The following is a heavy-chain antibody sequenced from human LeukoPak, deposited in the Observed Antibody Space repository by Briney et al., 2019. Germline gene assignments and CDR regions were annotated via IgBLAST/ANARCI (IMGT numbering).Heavy chain of an antibody. J-gene: IGHJ6*03. CDR3: ARGRKDIVVVPAALYYYYYMDV. CDR2: IYYSGST. Sequence: SETLSLTCTVSGGSISSGDYYWSWIRQPPGKGLEWIGYIYYSGSTYYNPSLKSRVTISVDTSKNQFSLKLSSVTAADTAVYYCARGRKDIVVVPAALYYYYYMDVWGKGTTVTVSS. V-gene: IGHV4-30-4*08. CDR1: GGSISSGDYY. D-gene: IGHD2-2*01.